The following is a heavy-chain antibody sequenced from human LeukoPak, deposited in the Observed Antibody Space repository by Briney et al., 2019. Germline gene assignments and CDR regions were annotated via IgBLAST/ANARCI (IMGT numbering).Heavy chain of an antibody. CDR1: GFTVSSNY. J-gene: IGHJ4*02. Sequence: PGGSLRLSCAASGFTVSSNYMSWVRQAPGKGLEWVSVIYSGGSTYYADSVKGRFTVSRDNTRNLLFLQMSSLRVEDTAVYFCARVPDDPWSGYFFDCWGQGTLVTVSS. CDR2: IYSGGST. CDR3: ARVPDDPWSGYFFDC. V-gene: IGHV3-53*01. D-gene: IGHD3-3*01.